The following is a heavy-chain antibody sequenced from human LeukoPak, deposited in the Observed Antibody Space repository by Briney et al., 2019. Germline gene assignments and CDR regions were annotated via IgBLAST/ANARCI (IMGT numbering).Heavy chain of an antibody. J-gene: IGHJ4*02. CDR1: GGSFNGYY. D-gene: IGHD1-1*01. V-gene: IGHV4-34*01. CDR3: ARKGAAGTGFDY. CDR2: INHASST. Sequence: PSETLSLTCAVYGGSFNGYYWIWIRQPPGKGLEWIGEINHASSTNYKPSLRSRVTISVDTSKNQFSLRLNSVTAADTAVYFCARKGAAGTGFDYWGQGTQVTVSS.